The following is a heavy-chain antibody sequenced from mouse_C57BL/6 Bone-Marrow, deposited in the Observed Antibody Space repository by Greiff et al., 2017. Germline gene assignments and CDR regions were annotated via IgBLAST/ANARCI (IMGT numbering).Heavy chain of an antibody. D-gene: IGHD2-2*01. V-gene: IGHV1-76*01. CDR1: GYTFTDYY. CDR3: ARAGYYGDY. CDR2: VYPGSGNT. J-gene: IGHJ2*01. Sequence: VQLQESGAELVRPGASVKLSCKASGYTFTDYYINWVKQRPGQGLEWIARVYPGSGNTYYNEKFKGKATLTAEKSSSTAYMQLSSLTSEDSAVYFCARAGYYGDYWGQGTTLTVSS.